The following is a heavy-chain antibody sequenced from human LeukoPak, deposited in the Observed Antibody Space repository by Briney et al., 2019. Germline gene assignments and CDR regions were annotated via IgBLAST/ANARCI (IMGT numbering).Heavy chain of an antibody. V-gene: IGHV4-39*07. CDR2: IYHSGST. CDR3: ARDSGVVGARGTDY. CDR1: GGSISSSSYY. Sequence: KSSETPSLTCTVSGGSISSSSYYWGWIRQPPGKGLEWIGSIYHSGSTYYNPSLKSRVTISVDTSKNQFSLKLSSVTAADTAVYYCARDSGVVGARGTDYWGQGTLVTVSS. J-gene: IGHJ4*02. D-gene: IGHD1-26*01.